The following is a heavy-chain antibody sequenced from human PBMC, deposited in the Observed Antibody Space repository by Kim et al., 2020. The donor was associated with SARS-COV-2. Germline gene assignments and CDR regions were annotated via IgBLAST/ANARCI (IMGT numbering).Heavy chain of an antibody. D-gene: IGHD6-19*01. CDR1: GFTFSSYG. CDR2: ISYDGSNK. J-gene: IGHJ6*02. V-gene: IGHV3-30*18. CDR3: AKAVKQWLVPSGMDV. Sequence: GGSLRLSCAASGFTFSSYGMHWVRQAPGKGLEWVAVISYDGSNKYYADSVKGRFTISRDNSKNTLYLQMNSLRAEDTAVYYCAKAVKQWLVPSGMDVWGQGTTVTVSS.